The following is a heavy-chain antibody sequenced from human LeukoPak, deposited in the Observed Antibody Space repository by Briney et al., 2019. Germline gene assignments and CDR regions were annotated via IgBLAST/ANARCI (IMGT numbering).Heavy chain of an antibody. CDR1: GYSISSGYY. CDR2: IYYSGST. Sequence: SETLSLTCTVSGYSISSGYYWGWIRQPPGKGLEWIGSIYYSGSTYYNPSLKSRVTISVDTSKNQFSLKLSSVTAADTAVYYCARAGFIVVVPAASFFDYWGQGTLVTVSS. D-gene: IGHD2-2*01. J-gene: IGHJ4*02. CDR3: ARAGFIVVVPAASFFDY. V-gene: IGHV4-38-2*02.